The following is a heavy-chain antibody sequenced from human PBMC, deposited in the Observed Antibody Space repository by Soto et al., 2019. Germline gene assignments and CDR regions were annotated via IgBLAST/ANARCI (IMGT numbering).Heavy chain of an antibody. J-gene: IGHJ5*02. CDR2: IYYSGST. Sequence: SETLSLTCTVSGGSISSGDYYWSWIRQPPGKGLEWIGYIYYSGSTYYNPSLKSRVTMSVDTSKNQFSLKLSSVTAADTAVYYCARDSVIVVVPAAIGPYWFDPWGQGTLVTVSS. CDR3: ARDSVIVVVPAAIGPYWFDP. D-gene: IGHD2-2*01. V-gene: IGHV4-30-4*01. CDR1: GGSISSGDYY.